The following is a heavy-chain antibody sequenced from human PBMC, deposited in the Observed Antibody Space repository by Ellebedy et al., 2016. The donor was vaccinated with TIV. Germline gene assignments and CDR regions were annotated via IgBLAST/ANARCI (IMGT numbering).Heavy chain of an antibody. CDR1: GGSISSNY. J-gene: IGHJ4*02. CDR3: ARGSVSYPDY. Sequence: MPSETLSLTCTVSGGSISSNYCVWFRQPPGKGLEGVGSIYYAGRTYYNPALTRRVTISVDTSKNKFSLKRRPVTAADTAVYYCARGSVSYPDYWGQGTLVTVSS. V-gene: IGHV4-39*07. D-gene: IGHD1-26*01. CDR2: IYYAGRT.